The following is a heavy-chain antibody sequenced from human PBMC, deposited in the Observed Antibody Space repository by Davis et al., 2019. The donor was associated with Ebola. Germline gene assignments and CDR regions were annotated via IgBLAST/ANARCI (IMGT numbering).Heavy chain of an antibody. CDR3: ARHDYGDSYFDY. Sequence: PGGSLRLSCAASGFTFSSYAMSWVRQAPGKGLEWVSAISGSGGSTYYADSVKGRFTISRDNSKNTLYLQMNSLRAEDTAVYYCARHDYGDSYFDYWGQGTLVTVSS. D-gene: IGHD4-17*01. V-gene: IGHV3-23*01. CDR2: ISGSGGST. CDR1: GFTFSSYA. J-gene: IGHJ4*02.